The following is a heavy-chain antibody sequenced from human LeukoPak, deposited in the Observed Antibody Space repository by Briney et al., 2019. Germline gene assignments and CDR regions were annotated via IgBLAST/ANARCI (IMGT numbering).Heavy chain of an antibody. J-gene: IGHJ6*03. CDR3: AKDGIAATGIGYFYYYMDV. CDR1: GFTFDDYA. V-gene: IGHV3-43D*03. Sequence: GGSLRLSCAASGFTFDDYAMHWVRQAPGKGLEWVSLISWDGGSTYYADSVKGRFTISRDNSKNSLYLQMNSLRTEDTALYYCAKDGIAATGIGYFYYYMDVWGKGTTVTVSS. D-gene: IGHD6-13*01. CDR2: ISWDGGST.